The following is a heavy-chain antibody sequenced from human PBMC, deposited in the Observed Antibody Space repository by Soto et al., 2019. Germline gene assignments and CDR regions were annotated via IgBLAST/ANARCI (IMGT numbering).Heavy chain of an antibody. CDR1: GGSISSSSYY. V-gene: IGHV4-39*01. CDR3: AKGGSGSYSNAFDI. Sequence: PSETLSLTCTVSGGSISSSSYYWGWIRQPPGKVLEWIVSIYYSGSTYYNPSLKSRVTISLDTSNNQFSLKLSSVTAADTSVYYCAKGGSGSYSNAFDIWGQGTMVTVSS. J-gene: IGHJ3*02. CDR2: IYYSGST. D-gene: IGHD3-10*01.